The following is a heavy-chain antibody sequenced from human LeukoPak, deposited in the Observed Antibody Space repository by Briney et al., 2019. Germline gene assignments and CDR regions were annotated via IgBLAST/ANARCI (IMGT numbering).Heavy chain of an antibody. V-gene: IGHV3-21*01. CDR3: TRDQNFYGSGRGFDP. J-gene: IGHJ5*02. D-gene: IGHD3-10*01. CDR2: ITSDTSYI. Sequence: GGSLRLSCAASGFTFSTYTMNWVRQAPGKGLEWVSSITSDTSYIYYADSVKGRFTISRDNAKNSLYLQMNSLRAEDTAIYYCTRDQNFYGSGRGFDPWGQGTLVTVSS. CDR1: GFTFSTYT.